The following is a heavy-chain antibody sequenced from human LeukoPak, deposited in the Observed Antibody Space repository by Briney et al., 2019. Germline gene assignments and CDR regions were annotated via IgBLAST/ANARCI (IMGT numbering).Heavy chain of an antibody. V-gene: IGHV3-23*01. CDR2: ISGGDGDT. CDR3: ARDPPIQQWLAKDFDY. Sequence: GGSLRLSCAASGFIFSNYAMSWVRQAPGKGLEWVSVISGGDGDTYYAASVKGRFTISRDNSKNTLYLQMNSLRAEDTAVYYCARDPPIQQWLAKDFDYWGQGTLVTVSS. J-gene: IGHJ4*02. D-gene: IGHD6-19*01. CDR1: GFIFSNYA.